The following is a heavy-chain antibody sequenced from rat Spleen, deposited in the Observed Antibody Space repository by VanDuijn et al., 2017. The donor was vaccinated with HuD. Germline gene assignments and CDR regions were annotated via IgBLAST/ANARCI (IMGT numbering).Heavy chain of an antibody. V-gene: IGHV5-25*01. CDR1: GRTFSDYY. D-gene: IGHD1-2*01. J-gene: IGHJ2*01. Sequence: EVQLVESGGGLVQPGRSLKLSCAASGRTFSDYYMAWVRQAPTKGLEWVAYISTGGTTTYYRDSVKGRFTISRDDAKSFLYLQMDSLRSEDTATYYCARGFTVAVFWGQGVMVTVSA. CDR3: ARGFTVAVF. CDR2: ISTGGTTT.